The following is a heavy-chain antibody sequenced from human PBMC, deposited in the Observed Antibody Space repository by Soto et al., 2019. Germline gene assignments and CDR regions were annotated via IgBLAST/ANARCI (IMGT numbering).Heavy chain of an antibody. CDR1: GFTFSTYA. J-gene: IGHJ4*02. V-gene: IGHV3-23*01. Sequence: EVQLLESGGGWVQPGGSLRLSCATSGFTFSTYAKTWVRQAPGKGLDWVSVISGSNNNTWYADSVKGRFTISRDNSKNTLYLQMSSLRAEDTAVYYCARDYFEDFWGQGTLVTVSS. D-gene: IGHD3-22*01. CDR2: ISGSNNNT. CDR3: ARDYFEDF.